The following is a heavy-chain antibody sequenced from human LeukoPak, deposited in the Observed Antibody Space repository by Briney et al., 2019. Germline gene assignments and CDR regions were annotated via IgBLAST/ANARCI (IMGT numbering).Heavy chain of an antibody. V-gene: IGHV3-23*01. J-gene: IGHJ4*02. CDR2: ISGSGDIT. D-gene: IGHD2-15*01. CDR1: GFTFSGYA. Sequence: AGGSLRLSCAASGFTFSGYAMSWVRQAPGRGLEWVSTISGSGDITYYADSVKGRLTISRDNSKNTLYLQMNSLRAEDTAVYYCAKDRRSGGSCSDYWGQGTLVTVSS. CDR3: AKDRRSGGSCSDY.